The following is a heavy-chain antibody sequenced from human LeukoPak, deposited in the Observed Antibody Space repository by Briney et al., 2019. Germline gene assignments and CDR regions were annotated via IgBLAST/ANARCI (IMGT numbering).Heavy chain of an antibody. D-gene: IGHD5-24*01. CDR1: GYTFTSYD. J-gene: IGHJ6*03. CDR3: AGDGDDYYYYYMDV. Sequence: VASVKVSCKASGYTFTSYDINWVRQATGQGLEWMGWMNPNSGNTGYAQKFQGRVTMTRNTSISTAYMELSSLRSEDTAVYYCAGDGDDYYYYYMDVWGKGTTVTVSS. CDR2: MNPNSGNT. V-gene: IGHV1-8*01.